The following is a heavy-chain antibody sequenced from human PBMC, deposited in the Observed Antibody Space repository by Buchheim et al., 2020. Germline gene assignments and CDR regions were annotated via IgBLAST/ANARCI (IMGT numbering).Heavy chain of an antibody. CDR2: MNPNSGNT. J-gene: IGHJ4*02. CDR3: AKGRWGGDGYKKREYYFDH. V-gene: IGHV1-8*01. Sequence: QVQLVQSGAEVKKPGASVKVSCKASGYTFTSYDINWVRQATGQGLEWMGWMNPNSGNTGYAQKFQGRVTMTRNTSISTAYMELSSLRSVDTGVYYCAKGRWGGDGYKKREYYFDHWGQGTL. CDR1: GYTFTSYD. D-gene: IGHD5-24*01.